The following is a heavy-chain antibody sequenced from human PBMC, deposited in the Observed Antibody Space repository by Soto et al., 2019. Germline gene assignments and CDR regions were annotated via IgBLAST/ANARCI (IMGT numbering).Heavy chain of an antibody. V-gene: IGHV4-61*01. D-gene: IGHD3-3*01. CDR3: ARLQFYDFWSGPVPMDV. J-gene: IGHJ6*02. CDR1: GGSVSSGTYQ. CDR2: IYYTGST. Sequence: QVQLQESGPGLVKPSETLSLTCTVSGGSVSSGTYQWSWIRQSPGKGLEWIGNIYYTGSTNYNPSLKSRVTISVDTSKNQFSLKLTSVTAADTALYFCARLQFYDFWSGPVPMDVWGQGTTSPSP.